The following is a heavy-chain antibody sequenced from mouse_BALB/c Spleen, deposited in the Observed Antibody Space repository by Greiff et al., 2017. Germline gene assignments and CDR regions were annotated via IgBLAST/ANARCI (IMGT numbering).Heavy chain of an antibody. CDR2: IWAGGST. Sequence: VQLQQSGPGPVAPSQSLSITCTVSGFSLTSYGVHWVRQPPGKGLEWLGVIWAGGSTNYNSALMSRLSISKDNSKSQVFLKMNSLQTDDTAMYYCARGAPDYYAMDYWGQGTSVTVSS. CDR3: ARGAPDYYAMDY. V-gene: IGHV2-9*02. J-gene: IGHJ4*01. CDR1: GFSLTSYG.